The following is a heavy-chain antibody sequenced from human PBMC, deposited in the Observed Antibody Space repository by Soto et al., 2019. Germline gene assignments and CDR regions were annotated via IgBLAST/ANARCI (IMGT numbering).Heavy chain of an antibody. D-gene: IGHD6-19*01. CDR2: ISAYNGNT. Sequence: ASVKVSCKASGYTFTSYGITWVRQAPGQGLEWMGWISAYNGNTNYAQKLQGRVTMTTDTSTSTAYMELRSLRPDDTAVYYCARDGEVGPEQWLERTDAFDIWGQGTMVTVSS. CDR3: ARDGEVGPEQWLERTDAFDI. V-gene: IGHV1-18*01. J-gene: IGHJ3*02. CDR1: GYTFTSYG.